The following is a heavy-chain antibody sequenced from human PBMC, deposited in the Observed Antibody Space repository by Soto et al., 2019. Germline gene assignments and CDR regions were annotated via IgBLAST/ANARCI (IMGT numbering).Heavy chain of an antibody. CDR2: INAGNGNT. Sequence: ASVKVSCKASGYTFTSYAMHWVRQAPGQRLEWMGWINAGNGNTKYSQKFQGRVTITRDTSASTAYMELSSLRSEDTAVYYCARGKYCSSTSCYGWFDPWGQGTXVTVSS. D-gene: IGHD2-2*01. J-gene: IGHJ5*02. V-gene: IGHV1-3*01. CDR3: ARGKYCSSTSCYGWFDP. CDR1: GYTFTSYA.